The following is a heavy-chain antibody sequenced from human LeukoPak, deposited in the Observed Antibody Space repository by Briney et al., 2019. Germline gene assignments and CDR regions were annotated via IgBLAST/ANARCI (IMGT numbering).Heavy chain of an antibody. CDR1: GYSISSGYY. J-gene: IGHJ3*02. Sequence: KPSETLSLTCTVSGYSISSGYYWGWIRQPAGKGLEWIGRIYTRGGTTYNPSLKSRVTISIDTSKNQFSLKLDSVTAADTAVYYCARLALRMGNAFDIWGQGTMVTVSS. D-gene: IGHD3-16*01. CDR3: ARLALRMGNAFDI. CDR2: IYTRGGT. V-gene: IGHV4-61*02.